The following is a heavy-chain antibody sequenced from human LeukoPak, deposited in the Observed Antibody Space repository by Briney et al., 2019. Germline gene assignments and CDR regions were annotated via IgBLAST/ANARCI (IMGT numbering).Heavy chain of an antibody. CDR2: MNPNSGNT. D-gene: IGHD2/OR15-2a*01. V-gene: IGHV1-8*03. CDR3: ARGPSTTYYYYMDV. Sequence: ASVKVSCKASGYTFTSYDINWVRRATGQGLEWMGWMNPNSGNTGYAQKFQGRVTITRNTSISTAYMELSSLRSEDTAVYYCARGPSTTYYYYMDVWGKGTTVTVSS. J-gene: IGHJ6*03. CDR1: GYTFTSYD.